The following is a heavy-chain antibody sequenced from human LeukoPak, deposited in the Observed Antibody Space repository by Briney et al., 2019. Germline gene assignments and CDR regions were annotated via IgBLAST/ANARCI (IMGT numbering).Heavy chain of an antibody. CDR1: GFTFSSYA. D-gene: IGHD3-10*01. CDR3: AKDLTVMEVTINFDY. CDR2: ISGSGVTT. V-gene: IGHV3-23*01. J-gene: IGHJ4*02. Sequence: GGSLRLSCAASGFTFSSYALTWVRQAPGKGLEWVSTISGSGVTTYYTDSVKGRFTISRDNSKNTLYLQMNSLRAEDTAVYYCAKDLTVMEVTINFDYWGQGTLVTVSS.